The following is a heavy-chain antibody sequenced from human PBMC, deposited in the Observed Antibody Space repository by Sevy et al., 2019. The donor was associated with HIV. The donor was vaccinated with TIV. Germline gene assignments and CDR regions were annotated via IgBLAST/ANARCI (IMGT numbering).Heavy chain of an antibody. D-gene: IGHD2-15*01. J-gene: IGHJ4*02. CDR2: ISSSGGST. CDR3: AKDLYGGSFDY. CDR1: GFTFSTYA. V-gene: IGHV3-23*01. Sequence: GGSLRLPCAASGFTFSTYAMSWVRQAPGKGLEWVSAISSSGGSTYYADSVKGRFTFSRDNSKSTLYLHMNSLRAEDTAIYYCAKDLYGGSFDYWGQGTLVTVSS.